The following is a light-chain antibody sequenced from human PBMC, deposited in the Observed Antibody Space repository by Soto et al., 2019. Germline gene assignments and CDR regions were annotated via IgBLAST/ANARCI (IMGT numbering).Light chain of an antibody. CDR2: EVS. CDR3: KSYTSSRTLV. Sequence: QSVLTQPASVSGSPGQSITISCTGTNSDVGGYNYVSWYQQHPGKAPKLIIYEVSNRPSGVSNRFSGSKSGNTASLIIYGLQTEDEADYYCKSYTSSRTLVSGTGTKVTVL. J-gene: IGLJ1*01. V-gene: IGLV2-14*01. CDR1: NSDVGGYNY.